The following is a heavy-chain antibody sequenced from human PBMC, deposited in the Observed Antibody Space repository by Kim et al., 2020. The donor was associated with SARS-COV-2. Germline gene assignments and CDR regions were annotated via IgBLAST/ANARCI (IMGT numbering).Heavy chain of an antibody. Sequence: GGSLRLSCAASGFTFSSYGMHWVRQAPGKGLEWVAVIWYDGSNKYYADSVKGRFTISRDNSKNTLYLQMNSLRAEDTAVYYCARDGVAFVVVGNWFDPWGQGTLVTVSS. D-gene: IGHD2-21*01. J-gene: IGHJ5*02. CDR2: IWYDGSNK. CDR3: ARDGVAFVVVGNWFDP. V-gene: IGHV3-33*01. CDR1: GFTFSSYG.